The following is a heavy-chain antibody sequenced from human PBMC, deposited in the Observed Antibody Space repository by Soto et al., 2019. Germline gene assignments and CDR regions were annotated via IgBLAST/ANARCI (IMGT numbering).Heavy chain of an antibody. V-gene: IGHV3-15*01. CDR3: ATVGIYVEPVAVSGFFCDH. D-gene: IGHD2-2*01. CDR1: GLPFTNAW. Sequence: VQLVESGGGFVKPGESLRLSCAASGLPFTNAWMSWVRQAPGMGPEWVGRIKTKYEDATTDYAPNVKGRFTISRDDSTNTLYLQMNSLKTEDTAVYYCATVGIYVEPVAVSGFFCDHWGRGTLVTVSS. J-gene: IGHJ5*02. CDR2: IKTKYEDATT.